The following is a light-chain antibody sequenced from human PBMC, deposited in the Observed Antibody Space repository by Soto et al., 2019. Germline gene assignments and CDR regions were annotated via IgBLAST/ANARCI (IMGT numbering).Light chain of an antibody. V-gene: IGLV2-14*01. CDR2: DVS. CDR3: SSYTRSSTLWV. Sequence: QSALTQPASVSGSPGQSITISCTGTSSDVGGYNYVSWYQQHPGKAPKLMISDVSNRPSGVSNRFSGSKSGNTASLTISGLQAEDEADYYCSSYTRSSTLWVFGGGTKLTVL. J-gene: IGLJ3*02. CDR1: SSDVGGYNY.